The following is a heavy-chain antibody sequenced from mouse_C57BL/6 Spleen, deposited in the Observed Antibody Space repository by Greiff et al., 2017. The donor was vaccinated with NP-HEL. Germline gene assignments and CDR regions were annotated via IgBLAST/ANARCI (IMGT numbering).Heavy chain of an antibody. CDR2: ISSGGSYT. J-gene: IGHJ2*01. CDR3: ARRRDGDY. V-gene: IGHV5-6*02. CDR1: GFTFSSYG. Sequence: DVMLVESGGDLVKPGGSLKLSCAASGFTFSSYGMSWVRQTPDKRLEWVATISSGGSYTYYPDSVKGRFTISRDNAKNTLYLQMSSLKSEDTAMYYCARRRDGDYWGQGTTLTVSS. D-gene: IGHD3-3*01.